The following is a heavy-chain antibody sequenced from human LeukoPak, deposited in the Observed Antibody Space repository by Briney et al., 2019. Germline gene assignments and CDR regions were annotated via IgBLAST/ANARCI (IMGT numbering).Heavy chain of an antibody. V-gene: IGHV3-30*02. CDR2: IWYGGSNK. Sequence: GGSLRLSCAASGLTFSSYGMHWVRQAPGKGLEWVAVIWYGGSNKYYADSVKGRFTISRDNYKNTLYLQMNSLRAEDTAVYYCAKDLTAESTSCLDYWGQGTLVTVSS. CDR1: GLTFSSYG. J-gene: IGHJ4*02. D-gene: IGHD2-2*01. CDR3: AKDLTAESTSCLDY.